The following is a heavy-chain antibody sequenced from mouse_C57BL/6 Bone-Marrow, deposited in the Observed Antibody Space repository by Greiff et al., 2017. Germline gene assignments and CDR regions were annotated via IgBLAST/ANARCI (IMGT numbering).Heavy chain of an antibody. CDR2: IWTGGGT. Sequence: VQLQESGPGLVAPSQSLSITCTVSGFSLTSYAISWVRQPPGTGLEWLGVIWTGGGTNYNSALKSRLSISKDNSKSQVFLKMNSLQTDDTARYYCARYDGYYVPYYYAMDYWGQGTSVTVSS. CDR3: ARYDGYYVPYYYAMDY. CDR1: GFSLTSYA. J-gene: IGHJ4*01. V-gene: IGHV2-9-1*01. D-gene: IGHD2-3*01.